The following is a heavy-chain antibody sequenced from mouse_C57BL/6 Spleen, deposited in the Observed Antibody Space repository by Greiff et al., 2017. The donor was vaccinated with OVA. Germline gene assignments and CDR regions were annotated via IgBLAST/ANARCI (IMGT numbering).Heavy chain of an antibody. D-gene: IGHD1-1*01. CDR1: GYTFTSYW. V-gene: IGHV1-55*01. J-gene: IGHJ4*01. CDR2: IYPGSGST. Sequence: QVQLQQPGAELVKPGASVKMSCKASGYTFTSYWITWVKQRPGQGLEWIGDIYPGSGSTNYNEKFKGKATLTVDTSSSTAYMQLSSLTSEDSAVYYCARGTGSSYVYYAIDYWGQGTSVTVSS. CDR3: ARGTGSSYVYYAIDY.